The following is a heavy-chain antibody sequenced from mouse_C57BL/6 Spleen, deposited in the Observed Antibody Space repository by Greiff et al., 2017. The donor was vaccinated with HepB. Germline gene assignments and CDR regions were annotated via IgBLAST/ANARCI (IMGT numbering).Heavy chain of an antibody. D-gene: IGHD1-1*01. CDR1: GYTFTSYW. CDR2: IDPSDSYT. CDR3: ALITTVGVVY. J-gene: IGHJ2*01. V-gene: IGHV1-69*01. Sequence: VQLQQPGAELVMPGASVKLSCKASGYTFTSYWMHWVKQRPGQGLEWIGEIDPSDSYTNYNQKFKGKSTLTVDKSSSTAYMQLSSLTSEDSAVYYCALITTVGVVYWGQGTTLTVSS.